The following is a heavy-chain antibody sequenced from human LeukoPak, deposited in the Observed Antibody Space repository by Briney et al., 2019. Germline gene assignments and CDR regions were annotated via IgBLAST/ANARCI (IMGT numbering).Heavy chain of an antibody. Sequence: GGSLRLSCAASGFTFSSYGMHWVRQTPGKGLEWVAFIRYDGSNKYYADSVKGRFTISRDNSKNTLYLQMNSLRAEDTALYYCAKGDYYDSSGPFDYWGQGTLVTVSS. D-gene: IGHD3-22*01. CDR2: IRYDGSNK. CDR1: GFTFSSYG. J-gene: IGHJ4*02. CDR3: AKGDYYDSSGPFDY. V-gene: IGHV3-30*02.